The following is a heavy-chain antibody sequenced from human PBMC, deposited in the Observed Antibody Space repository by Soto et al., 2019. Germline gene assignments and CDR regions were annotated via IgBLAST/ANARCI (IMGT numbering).Heavy chain of an antibody. D-gene: IGHD3-10*01. V-gene: IGHV1-18*01. J-gene: IGHJ6*02. CDR2: ISAYNGNT. CDR3: ARDRGDHTYGSGSYWFYYYGMDV. CDR1: GYTFTSYG. Sequence: VASVKVSCKASGYTFTSYGISWVRQAPGQGLEWMGWISAYNGNTNYAQKLQGRVTMTTDTSTSTAYMELRSLRSDDTAVYYCARDRGDHTYGSGSYWFYYYGMDVWGQGTTVTVSS.